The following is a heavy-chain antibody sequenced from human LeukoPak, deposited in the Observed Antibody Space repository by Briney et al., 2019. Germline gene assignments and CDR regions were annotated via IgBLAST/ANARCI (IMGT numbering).Heavy chain of an antibody. CDR3: AREGYYDSSGYYGVDDGYYYYGMDV. Sequence: GGSLRLSCAASGFTFSGSAMHWVRQASGKGLEWVGRIRDKANSYATAYAASVKGRFTISRDNSKNTLYLQMGSLRAEDMAVYYCAREGYYDSSGYYGVDDGYYYYGMDVWGQGTTVTVSS. J-gene: IGHJ6*02. V-gene: IGHV3-73*01. CDR2: IRDKANSYAT. D-gene: IGHD3-22*01. CDR1: GFTFSGSA.